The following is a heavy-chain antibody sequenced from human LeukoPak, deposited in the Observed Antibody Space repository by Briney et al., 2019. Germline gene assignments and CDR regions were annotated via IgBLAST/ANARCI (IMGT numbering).Heavy chain of an antibody. CDR2: INPSGGST. D-gene: IGHD3-22*01. CDR1: GYTFTSYY. CDR3: ARGPGYDSSGYYYLSY. J-gene: IGHJ4*02. Sequence: ASVKVSCKASGYTFTSYYMHWVRQAPGQGLEWMGIINPSGGSTSYAQKFQGRVTMTRDTSTSTVYMQLSSLRSEDTAVYYCARGPGYDSSGYYYLSYWGQGTLVTVSS. V-gene: IGHV1-46*01.